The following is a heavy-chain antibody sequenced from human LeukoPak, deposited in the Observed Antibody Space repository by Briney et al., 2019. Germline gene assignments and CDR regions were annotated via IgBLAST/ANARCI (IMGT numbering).Heavy chain of an antibody. D-gene: IGHD6-19*01. J-gene: IGHJ4*02. Sequence: GGSLRLSCAASGFTVSRNYMSCVRQAPGKGLEWVSVIYSGGGTYYADSVKGRVTISRDNSKNKLDLQVNSLRAEDTAVDYCGRAGYSSGWDFWRGYYFDYWGQGTLVTVSS. CDR3: GRAGYSSGWDFWRGYYFDY. CDR2: IYSGGGT. CDR1: GFTVSRNY. V-gene: IGHV3-53*01.